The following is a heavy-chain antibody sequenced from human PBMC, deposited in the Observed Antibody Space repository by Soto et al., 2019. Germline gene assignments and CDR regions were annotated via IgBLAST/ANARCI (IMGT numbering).Heavy chain of an antibody. J-gene: IGHJ4*02. V-gene: IGHV3-21*01. CDR2: ISSSSSYI. CDR1: GFTFSSYN. Sequence: PGGSLRLSCAASGFTFSSYNMNWVRQAPGKGLEWVSSISSSSSYIYYADSVKGRLTISRDNSKNTLYLQMDSLRADDTAIYYCARGVAGDELPRLIGHWGQGTLVTVSS. CDR3: ARGVAGDELPRLIGH. D-gene: IGHD1-7*01.